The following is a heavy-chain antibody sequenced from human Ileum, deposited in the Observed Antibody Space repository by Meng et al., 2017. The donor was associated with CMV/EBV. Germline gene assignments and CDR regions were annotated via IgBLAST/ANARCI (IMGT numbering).Heavy chain of an antibody. CDR1: GYTFTSYG. Sequence: ASVKVSCKGSGYTFTSYGISWVRQAPGQGLEWMGWISAYNGNTNYAQKLQGRVTMTTDTSTSTAYMELRSLRSDDTAVYYCASPRKAEDGMGGEDYYGMDVWGQGTMVTVSS. CDR2: ISAYNGNT. J-gene: IGHJ6*02. V-gene: IGHV1-18*04. CDR3: ASPRKAEDGMGGEDYYGMDV. D-gene: IGHD6-19*01.